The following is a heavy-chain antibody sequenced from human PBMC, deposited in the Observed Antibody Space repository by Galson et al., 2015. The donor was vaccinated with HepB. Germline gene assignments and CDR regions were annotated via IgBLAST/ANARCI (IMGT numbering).Heavy chain of an antibody. D-gene: IGHD2-15*01. V-gene: IGHV1-18*01. Sequence: SVKVSCKASGYTFTGYGISWVRQAPGQGLEWMGWISAYNGNTNYAQKLQGRVTMTTDTSTSTAYMELRSLRSDDTAVYYCARDRRYCSGGSCYSNYYYYGMDVWGQGTTVTVSS. CDR2: ISAYNGNT. J-gene: IGHJ6*02. CDR3: ARDRRYCSGGSCYSNYYYYGMDV. CDR1: GYTFTGYG.